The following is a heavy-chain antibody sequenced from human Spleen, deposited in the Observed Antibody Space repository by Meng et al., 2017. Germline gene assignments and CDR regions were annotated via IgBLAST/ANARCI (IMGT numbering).Heavy chain of an antibody. D-gene: IGHD3-22*01. CDR2: IIPIFGTA. CDR3: ARAVGSGYYDEAFDI. J-gene: IGHJ3*02. V-gene: IGHV1-69*06. Sequence: SVKVSCKASGGTFSSYAISWVRQAPGQGLEWMGGIIPIFGTANYAQKFQGRVTITADKSTSTAYMELSSLRSEDTAVYYCARAVGSGYYDEAFDIWGPGTMVTVSS. CDR1: GGTFSSYA.